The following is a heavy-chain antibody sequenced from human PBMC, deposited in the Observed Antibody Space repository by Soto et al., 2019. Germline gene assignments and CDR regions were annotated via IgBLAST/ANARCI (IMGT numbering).Heavy chain of an antibody. D-gene: IGHD5-12*01. CDR2: MSYDGGNE. CDR1: GFIFSTYA. CDR3: ATDGYGGSWDV. J-gene: IGHJ6*02. V-gene: IGHV3-30-3*01. Sequence: GGSLRLSCAASGFIFSTYAMHWVRQAPGKGLEWVAVMSYDGGNEYYADSVKGRFTVSRDKSKNTLYLQMNSLRPEDTAVYYCATDGYGGSWDVWGQGTTVTVSS.